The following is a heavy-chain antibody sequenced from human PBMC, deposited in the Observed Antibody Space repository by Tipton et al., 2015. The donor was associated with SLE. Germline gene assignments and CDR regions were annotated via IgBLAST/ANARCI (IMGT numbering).Heavy chain of an antibody. D-gene: IGHD6-19*01. CDR2: ITHRGST. CDR3: ARGISSGWWNY. Sequence: TLSLTCAVYGGSFSGYYGSWIRQPPGKGLEWIGEITHRGSTNYNPSLKSRVTISVDTSKNQFSLKLSSVTAADTAVYYCARGISSGWWNYWGPGNLVTVSS. V-gene: IGHV4-34*01. J-gene: IGHJ4*02. CDR1: GGSFSGYY.